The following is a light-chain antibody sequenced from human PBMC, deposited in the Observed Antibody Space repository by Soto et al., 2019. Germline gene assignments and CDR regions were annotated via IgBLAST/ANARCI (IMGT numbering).Light chain of an antibody. CDR3: QQRST. J-gene: IGKJ5*01. CDR2: DAS. Sequence: EIVLTQSPATLSLSPGERATLSCRASQSVSSYLAWYQQKPGQAPSLLIDDASNRATGIPARFSGSGSGTDFSLPISSLEPEDFAFYYCQQRSTFGQGTRLEIK. V-gene: IGKV3-11*01. CDR1: QSVSSY.